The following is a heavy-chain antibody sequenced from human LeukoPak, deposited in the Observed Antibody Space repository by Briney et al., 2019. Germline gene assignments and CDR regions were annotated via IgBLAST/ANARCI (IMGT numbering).Heavy chain of an antibody. V-gene: IGHV1-18*01. D-gene: IGHD3-10*01. CDR1: GYTFTSYG. J-gene: IGHJ4*02. Sequence: ASVKVSCKASGYTFTSYGISWVRQAPGQGLEWMGWISAYNGNTNYAQKLQGRVTMTTDTSTSTAYMELRSLRAEDTAVYYCATYRRAVFYGSRAYLFHYWGQGTQVTVSS. CDR3: ATYRRAVFYGSRAYLFHY. CDR2: ISAYNGNT.